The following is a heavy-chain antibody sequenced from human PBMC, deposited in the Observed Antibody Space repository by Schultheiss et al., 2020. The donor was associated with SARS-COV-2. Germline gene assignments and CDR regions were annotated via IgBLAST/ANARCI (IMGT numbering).Heavy chain of an antibody. D-gene: IGHD3-10*01. CDR2: ISSSGSTI. CDR3: AKVSAYYYGSGGWFDP. J-gene: IGHJ5*02. CDR1: GFTFSSYE. V-gene: IGHV3-48*03. Sequence: GGSLRLSCAASGFTFSSYEMNWVRQAPGKGLEWVSYISSSGSTIYYADSVKGRFTISRDNAKNSLYLQMNSLRAEDTAVYYCAKVSAYYYGSGGWFDPWGQGTLVTVSS.